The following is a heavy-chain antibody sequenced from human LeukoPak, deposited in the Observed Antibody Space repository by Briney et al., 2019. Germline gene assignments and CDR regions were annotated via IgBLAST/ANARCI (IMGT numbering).Heavy chain of an antibody. V-gene: IGHV1-46*01. Sequence: GASVKVSCKASGYTFTSYYMHWVRQAPGQGLEWMGIINPSGGSTSYAQKFQGRVTMTRDTSTSTVYMEPSSLRSEDTAVYYCARAGVYDFWSGSDWFDPWGQGTLVTVSS. D-gene: IGHD3-3*01. CDR3: ARAGVYDFWSGSDWFDP. CDR1: GYTFTSYY. J-gene: IGHJ5*02. CDR2: INPSGGST.